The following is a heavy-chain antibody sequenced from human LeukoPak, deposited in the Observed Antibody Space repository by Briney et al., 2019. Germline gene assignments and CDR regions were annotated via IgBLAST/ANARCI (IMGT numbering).Heavy chain of an antibody. CDR3: ARVKRTAGNYYYYYGMDV. CDR1: GGSISSGGYY. J-gene: IGHJ6*02. D-gene: IGHD6-13*01. Sequence: SETLSLTCTVSGGSISSGGYYWSWIRQHPGKGLEWIGYIYYSGSTYYNPSLKSRVTISVDTSKNQFSLKLSSVTAADTAVYYCARVKRTAGNYYYYYGMDVWGQGTTVTVSS. CDR2: IYYSGST. V-gene: IGHV4-31*03.